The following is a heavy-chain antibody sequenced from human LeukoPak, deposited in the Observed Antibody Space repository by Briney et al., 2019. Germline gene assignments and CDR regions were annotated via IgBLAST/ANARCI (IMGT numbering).Heavy chain of an antibody. Sequence: SQTLSLTCAISGDSVSSNTAAWNWIRQSPSRGLEWLGRTYYRSKWYNDYAVSVKSRITINPDTSKNQFSLQLNSVTPEDTAVYYCARGDSSSSDLLLHYYYYYYMDVWGKGTTVTVSS. V-gene: IGHV6-1*01. D-gene: IGHD6-6*01. J-gene: IGHJ6*03. CDR1: GDSVSSNTAA. CDR3: ARGDSSSSDLLLHYYYYYYMDV. CDR2: TYYRSKWYN.